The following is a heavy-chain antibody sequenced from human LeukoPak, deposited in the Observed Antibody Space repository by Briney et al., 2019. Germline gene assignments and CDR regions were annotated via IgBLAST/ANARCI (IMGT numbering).Heavy chain of an antibody. V-gene: IGHV4-59*01. D-gene: IGHD3-22*01. CDR3: ARAHPLYYDSSGLN. Sequence: SETLSLTCTVSGGSISSYYWSWIRQPPGKGLEWIGYIYYSGSTNYNPSLKSRVTISVDTSKNQFSLRLSSVTAADTAVYYCARAHPLYYDSSGLNWGQGGLITVSS. CDR2: IYYSGST. J-gene: IGHJ4*02. CDR1: GGSISSYY.